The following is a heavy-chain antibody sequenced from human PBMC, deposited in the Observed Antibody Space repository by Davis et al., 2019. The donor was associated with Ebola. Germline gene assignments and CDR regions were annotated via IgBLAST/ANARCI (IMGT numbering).Heavy chain of an antibody. CDR2: IWYDGSTK. CDR1: GFTFSSYG. J-gene: IGHJ5*02. D-gene: IGHD6-13*01. V-gene: IGHV3-33*01. Sequence: PGGSLRLSCAASGFTFSSYGMHWVRQAPGNGLEWVAVIWYDGSTKYYAHSVKGRFAISRDNFMNTLYLQMNSLRAEDTAVYYCARDKAAAAGTWFDPWGQGTLVTVSS. CDR3: ARDKAAAAGTWFDP.